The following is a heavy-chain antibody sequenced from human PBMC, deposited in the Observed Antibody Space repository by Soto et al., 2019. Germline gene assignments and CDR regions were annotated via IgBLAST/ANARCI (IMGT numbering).Heavy chain of an antibody. V-gene: IGHV3-74*01. D-gene: IGHD3-16*01. CDR3: TIDTFGPWDY. J-gene: IGHJ4*02. CDR2: INPDGSST. Sequence: VGSLRLSWAASGLTFVDYCGHWIRQAPGKGLVWVSRINPDGSSTSYADSVKGRFTISRDNAKSTLFLQINSLRAEDTAVYYCTIDTFGPWDYRGQGSLVTVSS. CDR1: GLTFVDYC.